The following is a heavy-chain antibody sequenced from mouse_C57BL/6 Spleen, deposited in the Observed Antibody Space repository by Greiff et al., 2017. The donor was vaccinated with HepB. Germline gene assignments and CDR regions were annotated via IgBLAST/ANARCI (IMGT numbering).Heavy chain of an antibody. D-gene: IGHD2-2*01. J-gene: IGHJ2*01. V-gene: IGHV1-18*01. CDR3: ARGGYPLFDY. Sequence: VQLQQSGPELVKPGASVKIPCMASGYTFTDYNMDWVKQSHGKSLEWIGDINPNNGGTIYNQKFKGKATLTVDKSSSTAYMELRSLTSEDTAVYYCARGGYPLFDYWGQGTTLTVSS. CDR1: GYTFTDYN. CDR2: INPNNGGT.